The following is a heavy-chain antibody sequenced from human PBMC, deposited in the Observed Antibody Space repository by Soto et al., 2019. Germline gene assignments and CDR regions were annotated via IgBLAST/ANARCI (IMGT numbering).Heavy chain of an antibody. D-gene: IGHD2-21*01. J-gene: IGHJ4*02. CDR2: MAPGNGNT. CDR3: AKGSRMWTPDY. V-gene: IGHV1-3*01. Sequence: QVQLVQSGAEVKKPGASVKIFCKVSGYTFTDYAILWVRQAPDQRLEWMGWMAPGNGNTKYSQNFQGRVTITRDTSATTAYMELISLRSEDTAVYYCAKGSRMWTPDYWGQGTLVTVSS. CDR1: GYTFTDYA.